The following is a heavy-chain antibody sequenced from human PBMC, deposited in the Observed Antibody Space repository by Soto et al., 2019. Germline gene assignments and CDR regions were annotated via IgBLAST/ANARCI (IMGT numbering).Heavy chain of an antibody. J-gene: IGHJ5*02. CDR3: ARDWGSSGWFNWFDP. CDR1: GFTVNNYG. D-gene: IGHD6-25*01. Sequence: QVQLVESGGGVVQPGRSLRLSCAASGFTVNNYGMHWVRQAPGKGLERVAILAHDGTTTYFGDSVRGRFTVSRDESANPLYLQMNSLRSEDTAVYYCARDWGSSGWFNWFDPWGQGILVIVSS. CDR2: LAHDGTTT. V-gene: IGHV3-30*03.